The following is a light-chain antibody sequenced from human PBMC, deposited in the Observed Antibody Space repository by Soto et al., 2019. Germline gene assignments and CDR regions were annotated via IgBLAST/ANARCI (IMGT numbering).Light chain of an antibody. CDR3: QQRSDWPRT. CDR2: EAS. J-gene: IGKJ4*01. V-gene: IGKV3-11*01. CDR1: QSVSSY. Sequence: EIVLTQSPATLSLSPGERATLSCRASQSVSSYLAWYQQNPGQAPRLLIYEASNRATGIPARFSGSGAGTDFTLSISSLEPEDFAVYYCQQRSDWPRTFGGGTKVEIK.